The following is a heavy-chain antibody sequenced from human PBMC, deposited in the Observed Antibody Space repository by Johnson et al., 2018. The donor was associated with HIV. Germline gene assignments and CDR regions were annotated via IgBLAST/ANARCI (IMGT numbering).Heavy chain of an antibody. V-gene: IGHV3-30*03. D-gene: IGHD7-27*01. J-gene: IGHJ3*02. CDR3: ARGLTGDDAFDI. Sequence: QMQLVESGGGVVQPGRSLRLSCAASGFTFSSYGMHWVRQAPGKGLEWVAVISYDGSNKYYADSVKGRFTISRENAKNSLYLQMNSLRAGDTAVYYCARGLTGDDAFDIWGQGTMVTVSS. CDR2: ISYDGSNK. CDR1: GFTFSSYG.